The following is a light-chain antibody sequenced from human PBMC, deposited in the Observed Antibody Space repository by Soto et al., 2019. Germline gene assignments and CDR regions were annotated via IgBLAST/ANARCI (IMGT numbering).Light chain of an antibody. CDR2: GAS. CDR1: QSISDT. J-gene: IGKJ1*01. V-gene: IGKV3-15*01. CDR3: QQYDNWPWT. Sequence: EIVRAQSPGTRSMSPGGRATLSCRASQSISDTLAWYQQKPGQAPRLLIHGASTRAPGFPARFSGSGSGTDFTLTISSLQSEDFAVYYCQQYDNWPWTFGQGTKVDIK.